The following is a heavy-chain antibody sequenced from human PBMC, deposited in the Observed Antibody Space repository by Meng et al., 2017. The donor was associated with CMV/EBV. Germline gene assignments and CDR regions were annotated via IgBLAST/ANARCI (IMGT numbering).Heavy chain of an antibody. D-gene: IGHD5-18*01. Sequence: SETLSLTCTVSGGSINSNNYYWGWIRQPPGKVLEWLVSIFYSGSTYYNPSLKSRVTISVDTSKNQFSLKLSSVTAADTAVHFCARRSVYRWFDRWGQGTLVTVSS. CDR3: ARRSVYRWFDR. CDR1: GGSINSNNYY. CDR2: IFYSGST. J-gene: IGHJ5*02. V-gene: IGHV4-39*01.